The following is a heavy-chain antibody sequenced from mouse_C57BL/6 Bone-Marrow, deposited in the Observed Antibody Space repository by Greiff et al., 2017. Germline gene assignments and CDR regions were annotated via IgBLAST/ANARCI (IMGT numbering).Heavy chain of an antibody. V-gene: IGHV1-7*01. CDR1: GYTFTSYW. CDR2: INPSSGYT. D-gene: IGHD6-1*01. J-gene: IGHJ2*01. Sequence: VQLQQSGAELAKPGASVKLSCKASGYTFTSYWMHWVKQRPGQGLEWIGDINPSSGYTKYNQKFKDKATLTADKSSRAAYMQLSSQAYEDSAVYYCTRAPSRAFFDYWGQGTTLTVSS. CDR3: TRAPSRAFFDY.